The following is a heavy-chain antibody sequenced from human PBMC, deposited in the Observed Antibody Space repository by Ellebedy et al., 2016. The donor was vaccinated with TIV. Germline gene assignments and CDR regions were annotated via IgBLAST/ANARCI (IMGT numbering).Heavy chain of an antibody. CDR3: ATSSRGWGWDAFDI. J-gene: IGHJ3*02. CDR1: GFTFSSYD. CDR2: ISYDANNK. D-gene: IGHD6-19*01. Sequence: GESLKISCAASGFTFSSYDMHWVRQAPGKGLEWVALISYDANNKYYAESVKGRFTISRDNSKNTLDLQLNSLRAEDTAVYYCATSSRGWGWDAFDIWGQGTLVTVSS. V-gene: IGHV3-30*03.